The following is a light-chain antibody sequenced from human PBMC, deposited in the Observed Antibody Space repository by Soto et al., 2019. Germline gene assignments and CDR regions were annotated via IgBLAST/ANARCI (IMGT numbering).Light chain of an antibody. CDR3: QQRSNGPPV. J-gene: IGKJ4*01. CDR2: DAS. CDR1: QSVSTY. Sequence: EIVLTQSPATLSLSPGERATLSCRASQSVSTYVTYLAWYKPKPGQAPLLLIDDASNRATGIPVRFSGSGSWTDFTLTISSLEHAEFSVYYCQQRSNGPPVFGEGTKVEIK. V-gene: IGKV3-11*01.